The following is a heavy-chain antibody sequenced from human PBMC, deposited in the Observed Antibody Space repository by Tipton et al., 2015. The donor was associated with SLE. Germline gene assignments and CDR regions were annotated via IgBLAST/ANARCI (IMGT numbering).Heavy chain of an antibody. CDR3: ARGDVD. D-gene: IGHD5-24*01. Sequence: TLSLTCCVSGDSFPSYFWSWFRQSTGRGLEWIGRVYSSGSANYNPALISRVSMSVDISKNQFFLTPRSVTAAGTSLYFCARGDVDWGQGTLVTASS. CDR2: VYSSGSA. V-gene: IGHV4-4*07. J-gene: IGHJ4*02. CDR1: GDSFPSYF.